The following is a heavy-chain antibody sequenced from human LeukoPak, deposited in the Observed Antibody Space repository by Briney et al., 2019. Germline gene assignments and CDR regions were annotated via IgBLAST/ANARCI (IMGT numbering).Heavy chain of an antibody. J-gene: IGHJ4*02. V-gene: IGHV3-23*01. Sequence: GGSLRLSCAASGFTFSSYAMSRVRQAPGKGLEWVSAISGSGGSTYYADSVKGRFTISRDNSKNTVYLQMNSLRAEDTAVYYCARGPDSSNWYEPVDYWGQGTLVTVSS. D-gene: IGHD6-13*01. CDR2: ISGSGGST. CDR3: ARGPDSSNWYEPVDY. CDR1: GFTFSSYA.